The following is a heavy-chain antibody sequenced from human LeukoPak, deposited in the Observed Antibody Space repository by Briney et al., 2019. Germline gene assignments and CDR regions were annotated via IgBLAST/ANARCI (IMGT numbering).Heavy chain of an antibody. CDR2: VNHSGST. Sequence: SETLSLTCAVYGGSFSGYSWTWIRQPPGKGLEWIGEVNHSGSTNYNPSLKSRVTISVDTSKNQFSLKLSSVTAADTAVYYCARGRPGIAVSRGWFDPWGQGTLVTVSS. J-gene: IGHJ5*02. CDR1: GGSFSGYS. V-gene: IGHV4-34*01. CDR3: ARGRPGIAVSRGWFDP. D-gene: IGHD6-19*01.